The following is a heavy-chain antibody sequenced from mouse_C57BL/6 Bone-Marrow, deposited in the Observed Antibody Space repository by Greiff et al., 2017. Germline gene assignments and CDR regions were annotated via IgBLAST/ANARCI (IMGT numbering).Heavy chain of an antibody. CDR1: GYPFTSYW. CDR3: ARGGRYFDY. J-gene: IGHJ2*01. CDR2: IDPSDSET. Sequence: QVQLQQPGAELVRPGSSVKLSCKASGYPFTSYWMHWVKPRPIQGLEWIGNIDPSDSETHYNQKFKDKATLTVDKSSSTAYMPLSSLTSEDSAVYYCARGGRYFDYWGQGTTLTVSS. V-gene: IGHV1-52*01. D-gene: IGHD3-3*01.